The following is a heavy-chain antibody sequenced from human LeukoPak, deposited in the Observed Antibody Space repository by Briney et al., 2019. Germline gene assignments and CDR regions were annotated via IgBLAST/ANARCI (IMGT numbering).Heavy chain of an antibody. CDR1: GGSISSYY. J-gene: IGHJ6*04. V-gene: IGHV4-59*01. D-gene: IGHD3-10*01. CDR2: IYYSGST. CDR3: ARGDRKWFGELSLGYYGMDV. Sequence: PSETLSLTCTVSGGSISSYYWSWIRQPPGKGLEWIGYIYYSGSTNYNPSLKSRVTISVDTSKNQFSLKLSSVTAADTAVYYCARGDRKWFGELSLGYYGMDVWGKGTTVTVSS.